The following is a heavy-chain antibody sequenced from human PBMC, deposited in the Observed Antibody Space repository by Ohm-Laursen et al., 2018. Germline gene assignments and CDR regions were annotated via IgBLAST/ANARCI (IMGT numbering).Heavy chain of an antibody. CDR2: INSDGSST. Sequence: SLRLSCAASGFTFSSYWMHWVRQAPGKGLVWVSRINSDGSSTSYADSVKGRFTISRDNAKNTLYLQMNSLRAEDTAVYYCARGPKDSSGYYFGRSNWGQGTLVTVSS. V-gene: IGHV3-74*01. CDR3: ARGPKDSSGYYFGRSN. D-gene: IGHD3-22*01. CDR1: GFTFSSYW. J-gene: IGHJ4*02.